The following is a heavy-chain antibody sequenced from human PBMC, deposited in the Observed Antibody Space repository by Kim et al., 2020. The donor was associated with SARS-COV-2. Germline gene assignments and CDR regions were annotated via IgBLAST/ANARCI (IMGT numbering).Heavy chain of an antibody. CDR3: ARDSHVLRYSSSWLDY. V-gene: IGHV3-30*07. J-gene: IGHJ4*02. Sequence: SVKGRVTISSDNSKNTLYLQMNSLRAEDTAVYYCARDSHVLRYSSSWLDYWGQGTLVTVSS. D-gene: IGHD6-13*01.